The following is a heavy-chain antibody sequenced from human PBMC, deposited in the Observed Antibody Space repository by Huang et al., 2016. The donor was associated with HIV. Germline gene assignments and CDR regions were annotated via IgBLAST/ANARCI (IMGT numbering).Heavy chain of an antibody. CDR2: IKIDGRTT. D-gene: IGHD2-15*01. Sequence: EEHLVESGGGLVQPGGSLRLSCEASGFKFSNYWMQWVRQDPGKGLRWVSRIKIDGRTTDYANCVNGRFTISRDNAKNTLYLQMSRLTAEDAAIYYCARAGGFEIWGQGTVVTVSS. J-gene: IGHJ3*02. CDR1: GFKFSNYW. V-gene: IGHV3-74*01. CDR3: ARAGGFEI.